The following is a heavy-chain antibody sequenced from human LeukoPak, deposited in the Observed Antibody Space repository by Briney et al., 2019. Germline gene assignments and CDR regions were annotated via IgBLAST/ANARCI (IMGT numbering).Heavy chain of an antibody. CDR3: VTGDQSSWYRTLLY. J-gene: IGHJ4*02. CDR2: ISSNGGST. V-gene: IGHV3-64D*06. CDR1: GFTFSTYA. Sequence: QPGGSLRLSCSASGFTFSTYAMHWVRQAPGKGLEYVSAISSNGGSTYYADSVKGRFTISRDNSKNTLYLQMSSLRAEDTAMYYCVTGDQSSWYRTLLYWGQGTLVTVSS. D-gene: IGHD6-13*01.